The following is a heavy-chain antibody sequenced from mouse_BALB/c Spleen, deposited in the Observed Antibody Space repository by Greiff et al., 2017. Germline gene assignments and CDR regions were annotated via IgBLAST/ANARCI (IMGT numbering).Heavy chain of an antibody. V-gene: IGHV2-9*02. CDR2: IWAGGST. Sequence: VQLKESGPGLVAPSQSLSITCTVSGFSLTSYGVHWVRQPPGKGLEWLGVIWAGGSTNYNSALMSRLSISKDNSKSQVFLKMNSLQTDDTAMYYCASHYYGSSYWYFDVWGAGTTVTVSS. D-gene: IGHD1-1*01. J-gene: IGHJ1*01. CDR3: ASHYYGSSYWYFDV. CDR1: GFSLTSYG.